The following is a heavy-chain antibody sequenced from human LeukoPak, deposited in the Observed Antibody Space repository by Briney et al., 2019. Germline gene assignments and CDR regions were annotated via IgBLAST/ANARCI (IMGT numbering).Heavy chain of an antibody. CDR2: ISSTSSYI. D-gene: IGHD3-10*01. J-gene: IGHJ6*02. V-gene: IGHV3-21*01. CDR1: GFTFSNYN. CDR3: ARALWSGPVYYGMDV. Sequence: SGGSLRLSCAASGFTFSNYNFYWVRQAPGKGLEWVSSISSTSSYIYYADSMKGRFTISRDNAKSSLYLQMNSLRAEDTAVYYCARALWSGPVYYGMDVWGQGTTVTVSS.